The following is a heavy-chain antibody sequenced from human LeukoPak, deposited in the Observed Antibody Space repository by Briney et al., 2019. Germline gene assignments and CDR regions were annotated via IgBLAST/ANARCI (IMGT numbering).Heavy chain of an antibody. Sequence: GGSLRLSCAASGFTFSSYAMSWVRQAPGKGLEWISDISSSSGYTNYADSVKGRFTISRDNAKNSLFLQMNSLRAEDTAVYYCARDRTHFVSGSSNFDYWGQGTLVTVSS. D-gene: IGHD3-10*01. J-gene: IGHJ4*02. CDR2: ISSSSGYT. V-gene: IGHV3-21*05. CDR1: GFTFSSYA. CDR3: ARDRTHFVSGSSNFDY.